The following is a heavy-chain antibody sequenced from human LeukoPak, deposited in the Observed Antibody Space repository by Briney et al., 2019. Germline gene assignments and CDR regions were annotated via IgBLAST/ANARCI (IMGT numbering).Heavy chain of an antibody. CDR3: ARVYEYGTFDY. D-gene: IGHD3-16*01. V-gene: IGHV3-48*03. CDR1: GFTFSNFE. Sequence: GGSLRFSCAASGFTFSNFEMNWVRQAPGKGLEWVSYISGSGASIYYADSVKGRFTTSRDNAKNSLYLQMNSLRAEDTAVYYCARVYEYGTFDYWGQGTLVTVSS. J-gene: IGHJ4*02. CDR2: ISGSGASI.